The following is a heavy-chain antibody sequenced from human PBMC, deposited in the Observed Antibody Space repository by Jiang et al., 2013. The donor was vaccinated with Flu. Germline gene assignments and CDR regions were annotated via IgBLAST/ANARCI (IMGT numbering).Heavy chain of an antibody. J-gene: IGHJ4*02. CDR3: AREGGTSGRCGYFDF. V-gene: IGHV3-30*04. CDR1: GLPLSDSI. D-gene: IGHD1-1*01. Sequence: VQLLESGGDVVQPGRSLRLSCVLSGLPLSDSIMHWVRQAPGKGLDWVSAMSFDGSRYYADSVKGRFSISRDNSKNTVYLQINNLRSEDTAIYYCAREGGTSGRCGYFDFWGLGNAGHRLL. CDR2: MSFDGSR.